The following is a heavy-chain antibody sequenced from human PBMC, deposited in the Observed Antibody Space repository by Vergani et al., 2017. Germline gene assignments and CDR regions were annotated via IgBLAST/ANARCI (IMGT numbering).Heavy chain of an antibody. D-gene: IGHD1-26*01. Sequence: VQLVESGGGLVQPGGSLRLSCTASGFTFSNYRMQWVRQAPGKGLMWVSPINSDGDSTSYADSVKGRFTISRDNAKNTLYLQMDSLRAEDTAVYYCARDGWELLDYFYYMDVWGKGTTVTVSS. V-gene: IGHV3-74*01. CDR3: ARDGWELLDYFYYMDV. CDR1: GFTFSNYR. CDR2: INSDGDST. J-gene: IGHJ6*03.